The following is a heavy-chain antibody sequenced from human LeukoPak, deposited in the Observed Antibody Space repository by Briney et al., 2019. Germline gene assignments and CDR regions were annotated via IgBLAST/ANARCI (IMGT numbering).Heavy chain of an antibody. Sequence: SETLSLTCTVSGGSISSYYWSWIRQPPGKGLEWIANIYHTGSTNYNPSLSSRVTISIDTAKNQFSLKLTSVTAADTAVYYCARRGRNSSGWQDYLWGQGTLVAVSS. CDR1: GGSISSYY. CDR3: ARRGRNSSGWQDYL. D-gene: IGHD6-25*01. V-gene: IGHV4-59*01. CDR2: IYHTGST. J-gene: IGHJ4*02.